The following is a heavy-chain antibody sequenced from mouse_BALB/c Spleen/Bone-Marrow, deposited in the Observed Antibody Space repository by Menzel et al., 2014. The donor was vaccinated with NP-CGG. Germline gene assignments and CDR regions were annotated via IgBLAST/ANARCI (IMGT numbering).Heavy chain of an antibody. V-gene: IGHV1-55*01. CDR1: GYTFTSYW. CDR3: AREEDFFDY. CDR2: IYPGTNST. Sequence: QVQLQQSGAELVKPGTSVRMSCKASGYTFTSYWMHWVKQRPGQGLEWIGDIYPGTNSTNYNEKFKTKATLTVDTSSSTAYMQLSSPTSEDSAVYYCAREEDFFDYWRQGTTLTVSS. J-gene: IGHJ2*01.